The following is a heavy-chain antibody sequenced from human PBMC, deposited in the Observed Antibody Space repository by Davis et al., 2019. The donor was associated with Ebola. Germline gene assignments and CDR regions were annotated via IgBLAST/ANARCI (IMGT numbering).Heavy chain of an antibody. CDR3: AADRDFWSGYDSDFDY. V-gene: IGHV1-58*02. Sequence: AASVKVSCKASGFTFTSSAMQWVRQARGQRLEWIGWIVVGSGNTKYAQKFQERVTITRDMSTSTAYMELSSLRSEDTAVYYCAADRDFWSGYDSDFDYWGQGTLVTVSS. J-gene: IGHJ4*02. D-gene: IGHD3-3*01. CDR1: GFTFTSSA. CDR2: IVVGSGNT.